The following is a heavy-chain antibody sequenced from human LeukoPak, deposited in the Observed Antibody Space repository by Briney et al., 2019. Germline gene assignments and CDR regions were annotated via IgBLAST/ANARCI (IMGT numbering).Heavy chain of an antibody. J-gene: IGHJ4*02. Sequence: EASVKVSCKVSGYTLTELSMHWVRQAPGKGLEWMGGFDPEDGETIYAQKFQGRVTMTEDTSTDTAYMELSSLRSDDSAMYYCARGRGSWYDSSGSPYIRFDYWGQGTLVTVSS. V-gene: IGHV1-24*01. CDR3: ARGRGSWYDSSGSPYIRFDY. CDR2: FDPEDGET. D-gene: IGHD3-22*01. CDR1: GYTLTELS.